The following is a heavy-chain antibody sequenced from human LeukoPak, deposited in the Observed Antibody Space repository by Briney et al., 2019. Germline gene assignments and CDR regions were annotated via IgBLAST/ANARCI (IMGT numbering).Heavy chain of an antibody. Sequence: GGSLRLSCAASGFTFSSSAMSWVRQAPGKGLEWVSAISGSGGSTYYADSVKGRFTISRDNSKNTLYLQMNSLRAEDTAVYYCAKNREIVGTFDYWGQGALVTVSS. J-gene: IGHJ4*02. CDR2: ISGSGGST. V-gene: IGHV3-23*01. D-gene: IGHD1-26*01. CDR1: GFTFSSSA. CDR3: AKNREIVGTFDY.